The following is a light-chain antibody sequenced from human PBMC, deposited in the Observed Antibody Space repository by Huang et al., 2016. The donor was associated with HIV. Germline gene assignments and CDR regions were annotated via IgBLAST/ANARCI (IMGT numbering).Light chain of an antibody. Sequence: DIVMTQSPDSLAVSLGERATINCRSSQSLFFSSNKRSYLAWYQKKPGQPPKLVISWASDRESGVPDRFSGSGSETHFTLTINSLQAEDVAVYYCQQYYHNPLTFGGGTKVEI. J-gene: IGKJ4*01. CDR1: QSLFFSSNKRSY. CDR2: WAS. V-gene: IGKV4-1*01. CDR3: QQYYHNPLT.